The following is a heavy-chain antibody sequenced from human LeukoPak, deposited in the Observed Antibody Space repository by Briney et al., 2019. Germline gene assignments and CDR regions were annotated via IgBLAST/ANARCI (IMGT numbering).Heavy chain of an antibody. CDR3: ARDFFSSGWGDDAFDI. CDR1: GYSISSGYY. V-gene: IGHV4-38-2*02. D-gene: IGHD6-19*01. J-gene: IGHJ3*02. Sequence: SETLSLTCAVPGYSISSGYYWGWIRQPPGKGLEWIGSIYHSGSTYYNPSLKSRVTISVDTSKNQFSLKLSSVTAADTAVYYCARDFFSSGWGDDAFDIWGQGTMVTVSS. CDR2: IYHSGST.